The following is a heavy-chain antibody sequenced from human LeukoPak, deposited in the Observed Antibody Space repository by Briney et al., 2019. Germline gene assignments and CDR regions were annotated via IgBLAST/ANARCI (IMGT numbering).Heavy chain of an antibody. J-gene: IGHJ3*02. CDR2: INHSGST. V-gene: IGHV4-34*01. CDR1: GGSFNDHY. D-gene: IGHD5-24*01. CDR3: ARVGYNAFDI. Sequence: SETLSLTCAVYGGSFNDHYWNWIRQTPGKGLEWIGQINHSGSTNDNSSLKSRVTISVDTSKNQFSLKVSSVTAADTAVYYCARVGYNAFDIWGQGTRVTVSS.